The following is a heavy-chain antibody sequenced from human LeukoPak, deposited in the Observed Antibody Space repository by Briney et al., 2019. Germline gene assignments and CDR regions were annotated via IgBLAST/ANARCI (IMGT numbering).Heavy chain of an antibody. CDR1: GGTFSSYA. CDR3: ARGNIVVVPAAAIYYYYYGMDV. V-gene: IGHV1-69*13. CDR2: IIPIFGTA. Sequence: SVKVSCKASGGTFSSYAISWVRQAPGQGLEWKGGIIPIFGTANYAQKFQGRVTITADESTSTAYMELSSLRSEDTAVYYCARGNIVVVPAAAIYYYYYGMDVWGQGTTVTVSS. J-gene: IGHJ6*02. D-gene: IGHD2-2*01.